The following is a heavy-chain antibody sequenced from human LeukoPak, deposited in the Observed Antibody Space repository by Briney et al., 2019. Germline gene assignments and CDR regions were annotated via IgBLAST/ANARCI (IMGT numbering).Heavy chain of an antibody. D-gene: IGHD2-15*01. V-gene: IGHV4-34*01. Sequence: SETLSLTCAVYGGSFSGYYWSWIRQPPGKGLEWIGEINHNGSTNYNPSLKSRVTISVDTSKNQFSLKLSSVTAADTAVYYCARSAGRCSGGSCYSLYYYYGMDVWGKGTTVTVSS. CDR1: GGSFSGYY. CDR2: INHNGST. J-gene: IGHJ6*04. CDR3: ARSAGRCSGGSCYSLYYYYGMDV.